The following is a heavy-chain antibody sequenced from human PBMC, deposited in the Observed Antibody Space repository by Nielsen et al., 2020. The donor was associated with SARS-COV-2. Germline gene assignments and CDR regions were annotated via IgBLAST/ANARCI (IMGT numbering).Heavy chain of an antibody. J-gene: IGHJ4*02. CDR2: INADNGNT. V-gene: IGHV1-3*01. CDR3: ARDRQKRFDF. CDR1: GYTFSTYW. Sequence: GESLKISCEASGYTFSTYWISWARQAPGQRLEWMGWINADNGNTRYSQEFQGRVTLNRDTSASTAYMELSSLRSENTAVYYCARDRQKRFDFWGQGTLVTVSS.